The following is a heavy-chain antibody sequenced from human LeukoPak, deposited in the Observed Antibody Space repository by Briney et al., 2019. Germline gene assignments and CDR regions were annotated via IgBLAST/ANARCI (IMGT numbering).Heavy chain of an antibody. CDR1: GGSISSYY. CDR2: IYTSGRT. Sequence: SETLSLTCTVSGGSISSYYWSWIRQPAGKGLEWIGRIYTSGRTNYNPSLKSRVTMSVDTSKNQFSLKLSSVTAADTAVYYCALLYDYVWGSYLDYWGQGTLVTVSS. CDR3: ALLYDYVWGSYLDY. V-gene: IGHV4-4*07. D-gene: IGHD3-16*02. J-gene: IGHJ4*02.